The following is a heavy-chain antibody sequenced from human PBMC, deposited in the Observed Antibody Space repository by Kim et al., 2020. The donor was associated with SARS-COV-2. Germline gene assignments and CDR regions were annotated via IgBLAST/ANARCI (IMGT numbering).Heavy chain of an antibody. D-gene: IGHD3-3*01. V-gene: IGHV3-49*03. CDR2: TRSKAYGGTT. CDR1: GFTFGDYA. J-gene: IGHJ4*02. CDR3: TTFHYDFWSGYFGDY. Sequence: GGSLRLSCTASGFTFGDYAMSWFRQAPGKGLEWVGFTRSKAYGGTTEYAASVKGRFTISRDDSKSIAYLQMNSLKTEDTAVYYCTTFHYDFWSGYFGDYWGQGTLVTVSS.